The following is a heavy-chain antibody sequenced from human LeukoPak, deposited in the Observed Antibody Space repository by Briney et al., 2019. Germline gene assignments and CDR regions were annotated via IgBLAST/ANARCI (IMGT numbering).Heavy chain of an antibody. CDR3: AKTLSSTRYYYGMDV. Sequence: GESLRLPCAASGFTFSRYAMSWVRQAPGKGLEWVSAISGSGGSTYYADSVKGRFTISRDNSKNTLYLQMNSLRAEDTAVYYCAKTLSSTRYYYGMDVWGQGTTVTVSS. V-gene: IGHV3-23*01. J-gene: IGHJ6*02. CDR2: ISGSGGST. CDR1: GFTFSRYA. D-gene: IGHD2-15*01.